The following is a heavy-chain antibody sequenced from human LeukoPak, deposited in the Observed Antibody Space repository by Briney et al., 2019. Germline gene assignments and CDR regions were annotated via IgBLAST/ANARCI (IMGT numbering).Heavy chain of an antibody. CDR3: AREAVAGKDY. CDR1: GFTFSSYS. Sequence: GGSLRLACAASGFTFSSYSMNWVRQAPGKGLEWVSSISSSSSYIYYADSVKGRFTISRGNAKNSLYLQMNSLRAEDTAVYYCAREAVAGKDYWGQGTLVTVSS. D-gene: IGHD6-19*01. CDR2: ISSSSSYI. V-gene: IGHV3-21*01. J-gene: IGHJ4*02.